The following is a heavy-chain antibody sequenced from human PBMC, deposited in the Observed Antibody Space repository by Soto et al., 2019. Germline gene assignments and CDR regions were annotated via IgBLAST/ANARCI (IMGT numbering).Heavy chain of an antibody. CDR3: ATAGTDYYYGMDV. V-gene: IGHV3-11*06. CDR2: ISSSSSYT. D-gene: IGHD6-13*01. J-gene: IGHJ6*02. CDR1: GFTFSDYY. Sequence: QVQLVESGGGLVKPGGSLRLSCAASGFTFSDYYMSWIRQAPGKGLEWVSYISSSSSYTNYADSVKGRFTISRDNAKNSLYLQMNSLRAEDTAVYYCATAGTDYYYGMDVWGQGTTVTVSS.